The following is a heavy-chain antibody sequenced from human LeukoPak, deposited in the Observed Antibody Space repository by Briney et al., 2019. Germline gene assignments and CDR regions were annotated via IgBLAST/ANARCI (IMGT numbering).Heavy chain of an antibody. CDR2: LYPSGST. Sequence: SETLSLTCSVSGGSINSGYWSWILQPPGKGLEWIGLLYPSGSTNYNPSLKSRVTISVDTSRTQFSLKLSSMTAADTAVYYCAGGHYPLEYWGQGTLVTVSS. CDR3: AGGHYPLEY. D-gene: IGHD1-26*01. CDR1: GGSINSGY. J-gene: IGHJ4*02. V-gene: IGHV4-59*01.